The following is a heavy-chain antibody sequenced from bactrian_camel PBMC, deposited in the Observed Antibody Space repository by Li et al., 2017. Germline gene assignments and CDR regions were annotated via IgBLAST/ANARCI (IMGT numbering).Heavy chain of an antibody. J-gene: IGHJ4*01. CDR1: GAKYRSCC. V-gene: IGHV3S1*01. CDR3: AAGYYFGLAISPTQAHY. Sequence: HVQLVESGGGSVQAGEPLTLSCVVSGAKYRSCCMGWFRQAPGKEREGVAILASIGEDSTILYADSVKGRFTISKDNNKNTLYLQMNNLKPEDTAMYYCAAGYYFGLAISPTQAHYWGQGTQVTVS. D-gene: IGHD1*01. CDR2: LASIGEDSTI.